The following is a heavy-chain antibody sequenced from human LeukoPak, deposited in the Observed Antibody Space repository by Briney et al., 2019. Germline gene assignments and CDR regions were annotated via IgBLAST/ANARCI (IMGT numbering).Heavy chain of an antibody. Sequence: GGSLRLSCAASGFTFSSYAMSWVRQAPGKGLEFISAIRNDGGSTYYANSVKGRFTISRDNSKNTLYLQMGSLETEDMAVYYCARYHTPLRYSDPDAFDMWGQGTMVTVSS. CDR1: GFTFSSYA. V-gene: IGHV3-64*01. D-gene: IGHD3-9*01. CDR2: IRNDGGST. CDR3: ARYHTPLRYSDPDAFDM. J-gene: IGHJ3*02.